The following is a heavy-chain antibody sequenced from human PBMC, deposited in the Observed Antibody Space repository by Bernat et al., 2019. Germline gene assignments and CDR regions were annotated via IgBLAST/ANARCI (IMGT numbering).Heavy chain of an antibody. V-gene: IGHV3-11*01. J-gene: IGHJ4*02. CDR3: AGGRKYFDYVWGSYRHGYFDY. CDR2: ISSSGSTI. D-gene: IGHD3-16*02. Sequence: QVRLVESGGGVVQPGRSLRLSCAASGFTFSDYYMSWIRQAPGKGLEWVSYISSSGSTIYYADSVKGRFTISRDNAKNSLYLQMNSLRAEDTAVYYCAGGRKYFDYVWGSYRHGYFDYWGQGTLVTVSS. CDR1: GFTFSDYY.